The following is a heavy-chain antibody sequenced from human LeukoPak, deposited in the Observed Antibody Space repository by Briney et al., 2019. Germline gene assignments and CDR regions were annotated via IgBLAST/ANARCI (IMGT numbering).Heavy chain of an antibody. CDR1: GFTFSNYG. D-gene: IGHD1-26*01. CDR3: AKGGEEWELFLPLEVNP. CDR2: ISYDGSNK. V-gene: IGHV3-30*18. Sequence: GGSLRLSCAASGFTFSNYGMHWVRQAPGKGLEWVAVISYDGSNKYYADSVKGRFTISRDNSKNTLYLQMNSLRAEDTAVYYCAKGGEEWELFLPLEVNPLGQGTLVTVSS. J-gene: IGHJ5*02.